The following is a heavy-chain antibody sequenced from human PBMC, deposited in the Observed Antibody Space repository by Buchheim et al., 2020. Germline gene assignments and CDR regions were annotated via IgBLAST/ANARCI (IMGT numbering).Heavy chain of an antibody. CDR2: ISYDGSNN. CDR1: GFTFSSYG. J-gene: IGHJ4*02. Sequence: QVQLVESGGGVVQPGRSLRLSCAASGFTFSSYGMHWVRQAPGKGLEWVAVISYDGSNNYYADSVKGRFTISRDNSKNTLYLQMNSLRAEDTAVYYCAGGYSYGPSLVYWGQGTL. V-gene: IGHV3-30*03. CDR3: AGGYSYGPSLVY. D-gene: IGHD5-18*01.